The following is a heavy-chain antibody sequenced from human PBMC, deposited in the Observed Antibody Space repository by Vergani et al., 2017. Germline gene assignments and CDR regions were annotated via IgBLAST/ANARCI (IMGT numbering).Heavy chain of an antibody. J-gene: IGHJ5*02. Sequence: EVQLVESGGGVVQPGGSLRLSCAASGFTFDDYAMHWVRQAPGKGLEWVSLISGDGGSTYYADSVKGRFTISRDNSKNSLYLQMNSLRTEDTALYYCAKTTYYYGSGSLGPLRFDPWGQGTLVTVSS. D-gene: IGHD3-10*01. CDR2: ISGDGGST. CDR3: AKTTYYYGSGSLGPLRFDP. V-gene: IGHV3-43*02. CDR1: GFTFDDYA.